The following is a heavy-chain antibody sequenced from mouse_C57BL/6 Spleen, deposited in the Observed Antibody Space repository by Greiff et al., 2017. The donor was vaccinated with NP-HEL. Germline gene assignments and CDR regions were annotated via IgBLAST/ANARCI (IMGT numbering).Heavy chain of an antibody. D-gene: IGHD1-1*01. V-gene: IGHV5-17*01. CDR1: GFTFSDYG. CDR3: ARGILRKNYAMDY. Sequence: EVMLVESGGGLVKPGGSLKLSCAASGFTFSDYGMHWVRQAPEKGLEWVAYISSGSSTIYSADTVQGRFTISRDNAKNTLFLQMTSLRSEDTAMYYCARGILRKNYAMDYWGQGTSVTVSS. CDR2: ISSGSSTI. J-gene: IGHJ4*01.